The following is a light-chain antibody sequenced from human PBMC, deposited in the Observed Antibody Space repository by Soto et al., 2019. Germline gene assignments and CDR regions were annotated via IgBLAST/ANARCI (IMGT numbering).Light chain of an antibody. Sequence: EIVMTQSPATLSVSPGERATLSCRASQSVTNKLVWYQQKPGQAPRLLIYGASTRATGIPARFSGSGSGTEFTLTISSLQSEDLAVYYCQQYNNWPYTFGQGTKLEIK. CDR1: QSVTNK. CDR2: GAS. V-gene: IGKV3D-15*01. J-gene: IGKJ2*01. CDR3: QQYNNWPYT.